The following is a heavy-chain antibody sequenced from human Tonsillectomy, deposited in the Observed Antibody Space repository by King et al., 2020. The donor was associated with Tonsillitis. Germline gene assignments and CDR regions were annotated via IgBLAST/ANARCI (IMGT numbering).Heavy chain of an antibody. CDR3: ARSSFGKPGQLVPVNWFDP. Sequence: VQLQESGPGLVKPSETLSLTCTVSGGSISSYYWSWIRQPPGKGLEWIGYIYYSGSTNYNPSLKSRVTISVDTSKNQFSLKLSSVTAADTAVYYCARSSFGKPGQLVPVNWFDPXGQGTLVTVSS. V-gene: IGHV4-59*01. CDR1: GGSISSYY. J-gene: IGHJ5*02. D-gene: IGHD6-6*01. CDR2: IYYSGST.